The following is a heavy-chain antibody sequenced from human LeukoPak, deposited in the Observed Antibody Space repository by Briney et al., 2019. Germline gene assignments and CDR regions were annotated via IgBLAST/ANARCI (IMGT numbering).Heavy chain of an antibody. CDR3: ARATPDYYEYTNYRYYFDY. Sequence: SETLSLTCTVSGGSISSYYWSWIRQPPGEGLEWIGYIYYSGSTNYNPSLKSRVTISMDTSKNQISLKLNSVTAADTAVYYCARATPDYYEYTNYRYYFDYWGQGTLVTVSS. CDR1: GGSISSYY. D-gene: IGHD3-22*01. V-gene: IGHV4-59*08. J-gene: IGHJ4*02. CDR2: IYYSGST.